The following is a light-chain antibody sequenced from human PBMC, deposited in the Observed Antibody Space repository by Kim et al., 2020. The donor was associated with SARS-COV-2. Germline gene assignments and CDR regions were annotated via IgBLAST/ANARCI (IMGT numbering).Light chain of an antibody. J-gene: IGKJ3*01. CDR2: WAS. CDR1: QSVFYSKNNKDY. Sequence: ATINCKSSQSVFYSKNNKDYLAWYQQKPGQPPKLLIYWASTRESGVPDRFSGSGSGTDFTLTISSLQAEDVAVYYCQHYYSTSERAFGPGTKVEI. V-gene: IGKV4-1*01. CDR3: QHYYSTSERA.